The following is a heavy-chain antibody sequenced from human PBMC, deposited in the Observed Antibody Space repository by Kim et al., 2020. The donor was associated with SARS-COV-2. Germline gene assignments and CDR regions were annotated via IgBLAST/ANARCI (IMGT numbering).Heavy chain of an antibody. V-gene: IGHV3-30*18. CDR1: GFTFSSYG. CDR2: ISYDGSNK. J-gene: IGHJ4*02. Sequence: GGSLRLSCAASGFTFSSYGMHWVRQAPGKGLEWVAVISYDGSNKYYADSVKGRFTISRDNSKNTLYLQMNSLRAEDTAVYYCAKDPYYDSSGYYDYWGQG. D-gene: IGHD3-22*01. CDR3: AKDPYYDSSGYYDY.